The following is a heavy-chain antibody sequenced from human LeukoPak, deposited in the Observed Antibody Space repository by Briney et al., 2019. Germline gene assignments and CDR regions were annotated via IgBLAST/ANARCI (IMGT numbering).Heavy chain of an antibody. CDR3: AGLVGRYSSGLYYYYFDY. CDR2: MYLSGTT. V-gene: IGHV4-4*02. J-gene: IGHJ4*02. CDR1: GDTTNSLDL. D-gene: IGHD3-22*01. Sequence: SGTLSLTCTVSGDTTNSLDLWSWVRQPPGKGLEWIGEMYLSGTTHSNPSVKSRVTISIDKSKNQFFLNLSSVTAADTAVYYCAGLVGRYSSGLYYYYFDYWGQGTLVTVSS.